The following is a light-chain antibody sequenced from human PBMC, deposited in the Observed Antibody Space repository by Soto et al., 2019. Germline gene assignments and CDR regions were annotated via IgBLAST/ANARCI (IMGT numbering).Light chain of an antibody. J-gene: IGLJ1*01. V-gene: IGLV2-23*02. Sequence: LTPPAPLAWAPRQSGTLPRPWTNRGVGSYNLVSWYQQHPGKAPKLMIYEVSKRPSGVSNRFSGSKSGNTASLTISGLQAEDEADYYCCSYAGSSTFYVFGTGTKVTV. CDR1: NRGVGSYNL. CDR2: EVS. CDR3: CSYAGSSTFYV.